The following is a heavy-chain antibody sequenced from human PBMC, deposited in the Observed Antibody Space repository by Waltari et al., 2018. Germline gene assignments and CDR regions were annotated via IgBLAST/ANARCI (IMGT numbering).Heavy chain of an antibody. Sequence: EVQLVESGGGLVQPGGPLSPSCAAPGFPFGAHDMDWVRQASETGLEWVGRSRSRRYSYSTEYAASVSGRFIISRDESENSIYLQMNSLKPEDTAVYYCARDLDGDSNLDYWGQGTLVTVSS. D-gene: IGHD2-21*02. CDR2: SRSRRYSYST. CDR1: GFPFGAHD. V-gene: IGHV3-72*01. J-gene: IGHJ4*02. CDR3: ARDLDGDSNLDY.